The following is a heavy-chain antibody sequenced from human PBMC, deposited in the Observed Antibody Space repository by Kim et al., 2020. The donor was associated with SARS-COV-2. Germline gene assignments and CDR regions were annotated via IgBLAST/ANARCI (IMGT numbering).Heavy chain of an antibody. CDR2: ISGGDGT. J-gene: IGHJ4*02. CDR3: AKGRSTSAWSSIDY. Sequence: GGSLRLSCAASGFTFSNYVMDWVRQAPGKGLEWVSGISGGDGTYYADSVKGRFTISRDNSKNTYLQIKTLRAEDTAVYYCAKGRSTSAWSSIDYWGQGTLVIVSS. V-gene: IGHV3-23*01. D-gene: IGHD6-19*01. CDR1: GFTFSNYV.